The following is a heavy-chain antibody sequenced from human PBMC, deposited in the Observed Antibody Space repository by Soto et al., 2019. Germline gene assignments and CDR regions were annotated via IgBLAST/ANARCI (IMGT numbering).Heavy chain of an antibody. CDR3: ARCDSSGFMLNEDAFDI. J-gene: IGHJ3*02. Sequence: GASVKVSCKASGYTFTSYGISWVRQAPEQGLEWMGWISAYNGNTNYAQKLQGRVTMTTDTSTSTAFMELRSLRSDDTAVYYCARCDSSGFMLNEDAFDIWGQGTMVTVSS. CDR2: ISAYNGNT. V-gene: IGHV1-18*01. D-gene: IGHD6-19*01. CDR1: GYTFTSYG.